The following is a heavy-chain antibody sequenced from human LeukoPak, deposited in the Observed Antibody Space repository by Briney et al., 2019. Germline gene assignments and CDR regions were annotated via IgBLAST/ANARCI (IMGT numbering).Heavy chain of an antibody. D-gene: IGHD6-19*01. Sequence: PSETLSLTCTVSGGSISSSSYYWGWIRQPPGKGLEWIGSIYYSGSTYYNPSLKSRVTISVDTSKNQFSLELSSVTAADTAVYYCASLYSSGWYDYFDYWGQGTLVTVSS. CDR1: GGSISSSSYY. J-gene: IGHJ4*02. CDR2: IYYSGST. CDR3: ASLYSSGWYDYFDY. V-gene: IGHV4-39*01.